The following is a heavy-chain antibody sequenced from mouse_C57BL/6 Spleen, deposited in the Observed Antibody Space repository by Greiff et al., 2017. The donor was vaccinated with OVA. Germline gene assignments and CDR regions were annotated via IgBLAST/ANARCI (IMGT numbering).Heavy chain of an antibody. CDR3: ARRGGNYGYVDV. Sequence: QVQLQQSGAELVKPGASVKISCKASGYAFSSYWMNWVKQRPGKGLEWIGQIYPGDGDTNYNGKFKGKATLTADKSSSTAYMQLSSLTSEDAAVYFCARRGGNYGYVDVWGTGTTVTVSS. D-gene: IGHD1-1*02. CDR1: GYAFSSYW. CDR2: IYPGDGDT. J-gene: IGHJ1*03. V-gene: IGHV1-80*01.